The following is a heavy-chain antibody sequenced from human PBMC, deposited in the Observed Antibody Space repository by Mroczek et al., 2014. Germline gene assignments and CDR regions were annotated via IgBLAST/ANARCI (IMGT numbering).Heavy chain of an antibody. CDR3: ARILAAAANDRKSWFDP. CDR1: GGSISSGGYY. V-gene: IGHV4-31*03. J-gene: IGHJ5*02. D-gene: IGHD6-13*01. CDR2: IYYSGST. Sequence: KESGPGLVKPSQTLSLTCTVSGGSISSGGYYWSWIRQHPGKGLEWIGYIYYSGSTYYNPSLKSRVTISVDTSKNQFSLKLSSVTAADTAVYYCARILAAAANDRKSWFDPWGQGTLVTVSS.